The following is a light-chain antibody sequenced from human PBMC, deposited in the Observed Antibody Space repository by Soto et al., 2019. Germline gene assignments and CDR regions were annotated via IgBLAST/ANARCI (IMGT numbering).Light chain of an antibody. CDR1: SSDIGAGFD. CDR3: QSYENSRTGFYV. V-gene: IGLV1-40*01. J-gene: IGLJ1*01. CDR2: GNT. Sequence: QSVLTQPPSVSGAPGQRVTISCTGSSSDIGAGFDVHWYQHLPGTAPELLIYGNTNRPSGVPGRFSGSKSVTSASLVITGLQAEDEADYYCQSYENSRTGFYVFGTGTKLTVL.